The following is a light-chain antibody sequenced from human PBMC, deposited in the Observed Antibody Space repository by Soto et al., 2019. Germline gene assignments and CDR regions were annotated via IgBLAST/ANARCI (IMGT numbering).Light chain of an antibody. V-gene: IGKV3-11*01. J-gene: IGKJ3*01. CDR3: QQRSNGFN. CDR2: DAS. CDR1: QSVSSY. Sequence: EMVLTQSPATLSSSPGERATLSFRARQSVSSYLAWYQQKPGQAPRLLIYDASNRATGIPARFSGSGSGTAFALTISSLEPGDFVVYDCQQRSNGFNFGRGTKVDI.